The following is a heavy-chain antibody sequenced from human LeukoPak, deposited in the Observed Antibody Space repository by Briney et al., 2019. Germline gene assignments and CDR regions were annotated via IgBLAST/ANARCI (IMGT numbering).Heavy chain of an antibody. CDR2: IYYSGST. Sequence: TLSLTCTVSGGSISSGGYYWSWIRQHPGKGLEWIGYIYYSGSTYYNPSLKSRVTISVDTSKNQFSLKLSSVTAADTAVYYCARVNDILTGERGDIFDYWGQGTLVTVSS. CDR3: ARVNDILTGERGDIFDY. CDR1: GGSISSGGYY. J-gene: IGHJ4*02. V-gene: IGHV4-31*03. D-gene: IGHD3-9*01.